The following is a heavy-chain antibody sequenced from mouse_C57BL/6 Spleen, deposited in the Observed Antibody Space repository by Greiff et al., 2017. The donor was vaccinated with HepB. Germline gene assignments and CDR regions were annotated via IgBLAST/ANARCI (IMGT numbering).Heavy chain of an antibody. CDR1: GYAFTNYL. J-gene: IGHJ4*01. Sequence: QVQLQQSGAELVRPGTSVKVSCKASGYAFTNYLIEWVKQRPGQGLEWIGVINPGSRGTNYNEKFKGKATLTADKSSSTAYMQLSSLTSEDSAVYFCARETYYSNYHYAMDYWGQGTSVTVSS. D-gene: IGHD2-5*01. CDR2: INPGSRGT. CDR3: ARETYYSNYHYAMDY. V-gene: IGHV1-54*01.